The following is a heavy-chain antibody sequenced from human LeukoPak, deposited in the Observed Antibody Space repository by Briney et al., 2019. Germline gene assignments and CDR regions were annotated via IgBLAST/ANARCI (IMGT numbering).Heavy chain of an antibody. CDR1: GFTFSSYA. CDR3: AKGSGDSSGYYYAYYYYYMDV. Sequence: GGSLRLSCAASGFTFSSYAMSWVRQAPGKGLEWVSAISGSGGSTYYADSVKGRFTISRDNSENTLYLQMNSLRAEDTAVYYCAKGSGDSSGYYYAYYYYYMDVWGKGTTVTVSS. CDR2: ISGSGGST. J-gene: IGHJ6*03. V-gene: IGHV3-23*01. D-gene: IGHD3-22*01.